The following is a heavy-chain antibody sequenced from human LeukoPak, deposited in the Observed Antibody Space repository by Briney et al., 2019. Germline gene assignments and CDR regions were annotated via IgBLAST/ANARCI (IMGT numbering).Heavy chain of an antibody. CDR3: ARRRYSSNWYYFDY. CDR2: MNPNSGNT. Sequence: ASVKVSCKASGYTFTSYDINWVRQATGQGLEWTGWMNPNSGNTGYVQKFQGRVTMTRNTSMSTAYMELSSLRSEDTAVYHCARRRYSSNWYYFDYWGQGTLVTVSS. CDR1: GYTFTSYD. V-gene: IGHV1-8*01. D-gene: IGHD6-13*01. J-gene: IGHJ4*02.